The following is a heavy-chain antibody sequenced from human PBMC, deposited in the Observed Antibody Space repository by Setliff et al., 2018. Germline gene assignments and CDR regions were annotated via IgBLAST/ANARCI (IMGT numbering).Heavy chain of an antibody. CDR1: GGSISSSSYY. V-gene: IGHV4-39*07. CDR2: IYTSGST. J-gene: IGHJ4*02. D-gene: IGHD3-22*01. CDR3: ARGAGWCCDSSSYYYDY. Sequence: SETLSLTCTVSGGSISSSSYYWGWIRQPPGKGLEWIGSIYTSGSTNCNPSLKSRVTISVDTSKNQFSLKLSSVTAADTAVYYCARGAGWCCDSSSYYYDYWGQGTLVTVSS.